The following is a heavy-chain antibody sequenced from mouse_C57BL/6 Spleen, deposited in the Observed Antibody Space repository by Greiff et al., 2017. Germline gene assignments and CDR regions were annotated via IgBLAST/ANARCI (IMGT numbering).Heavy chain of an antibody. CDR2: IYPGSGST. V-gene: IGHV1-55*01. CDR3: ARGETSYDYDHYAMDY. Sequence: QVQLQQPGAELVKPGASVQMSCKASGYTFTSYWITWVKQRPGQGLEWIGDIYPGSGSTNYNEKFKSKATLTVDTSSSTAYMQLSSLTSEDSAVYYCARGETSYDYDHYAMDYWGQGTSVTVSS. D-gene: IGHD2-4*01. CDR1: GYTFTSYW. J-gene: IGHJ4*01.